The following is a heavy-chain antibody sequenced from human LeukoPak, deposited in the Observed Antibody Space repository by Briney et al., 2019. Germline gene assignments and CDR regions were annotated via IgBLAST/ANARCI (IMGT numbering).Heavy chain of an antibody. V-gene: IGHV3-21*01. D-gene: IGHD4-23*01. CDR3: ARESGNDAFDI. J-gene: IGHJ3*02. CDR1: GFTFSSYS. Sequence: PGGSLRLSCAASGFTFSSYSMDWVRQAPGKGLEWVSSISSSSSYIYYADSVKGRFTISRDNAKNSLYLQMNSLRAEDTAVYYCARESGNDAFDIWGQGTMVTVSS. CDR2: ISSSSSYI.